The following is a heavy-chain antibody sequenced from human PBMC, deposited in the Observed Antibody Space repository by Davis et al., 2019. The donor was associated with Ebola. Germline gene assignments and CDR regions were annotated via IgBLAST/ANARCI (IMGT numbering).Heavy chain of an antibody. CDR1: GGPIGSYY. Sequence: PSETLSLTCTVSGGPIGSYYWSWIRQTPGKGLEWIGYIYNSGNTKYNPSLKSRVTISVDTSKNQFSLKLTSVTAADTAVYYCASFPMDVWGQGTTVTVPS. CDR2: IYNSGNT. CDR3: ASFPMDV. J-gene: IGHJ6*02. V-gene: IGHV4-59*01.